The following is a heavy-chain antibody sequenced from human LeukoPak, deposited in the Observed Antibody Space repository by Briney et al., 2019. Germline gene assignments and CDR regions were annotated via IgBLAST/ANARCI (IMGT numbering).Heavy chain of an antibody. Sequence: PGRSLRLSCAASGFTFSSYGMHWVRQAPGKGLEWVAVISYDGSNKYYADSVKGRFTISRDNSKNTLYLQMNSLRAEDTAVYYCPTSSTSRGMDVWGKGTTVTVSS. CDR1: GFTFSSYG. CDR2: ISYDGSNK. D-gene: IGHD2-2*01. CDR3: PTSSTSRGMDV. J-gene: IGHJ6*04. V-gene: IGHV3-30*03.